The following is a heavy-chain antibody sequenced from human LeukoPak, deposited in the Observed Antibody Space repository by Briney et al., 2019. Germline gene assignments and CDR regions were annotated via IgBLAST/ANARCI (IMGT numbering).Heavy chain of an antibody. CDR1: GFTFSSYA. CDR2: ISGSAGST. J-gene: IGHJ4*02. D-gene: IGHD3-3*01. Sequence: TGGSLRLSCAASGFTFSSYAMSWVRQAPGKGLEWVSAISGSAGSTYYADSVKGRFTISRDNSKNTLYLQMNSLRAEDTAVYYCAKDFWSGYYWDYWGPGTLVTVSS. V-gene: IGHV3-23*01. CDR3: AKDFWSGYYWDY.